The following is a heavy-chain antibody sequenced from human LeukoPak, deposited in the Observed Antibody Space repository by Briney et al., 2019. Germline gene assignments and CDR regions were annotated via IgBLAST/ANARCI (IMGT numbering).Heavy chain of an antibody. V-gene: IGHV7-4-1*02. CDR1: GYTFTSYA. Sequence: ASVKVSCKASGYTFTSYAMNWVRQAPGQGLEWMGWINTNTGNPTYAQGFTGRFVFSLDTSVSTAYLQISSLKAEDTAVYYCARVSAPGSGSYYYYYYGMDAWGQGTTVTVSS. D-gene: IGHD3-10*01. CDR3: ARVSAPGSGSYYYYYYGMDA. CDR2: INTNTGNP. J-gene: IGHJ6*02.